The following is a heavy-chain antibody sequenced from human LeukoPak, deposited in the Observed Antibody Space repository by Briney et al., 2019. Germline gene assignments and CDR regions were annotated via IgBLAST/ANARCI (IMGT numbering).Heavy chain of an antibody. CDR2: ISGSGGST. CDR3: AKGTRSSSWFHFDY. D-gene: IGHD6-13*01. CDR1: GFTFSIYA. V-gene: IGHV3-23*01. Sequence: GGSLRLPCAASGFTFSIYAMSWVRQAPGKGLEWVSGISGSGGSTYYADSVKGRFTISRDNSKNTLYLQMNSLRAEDTAVYYCAKGTRSSSWFHFDYWGQGTLVTVSS. J-gene: IGHJ4*02.